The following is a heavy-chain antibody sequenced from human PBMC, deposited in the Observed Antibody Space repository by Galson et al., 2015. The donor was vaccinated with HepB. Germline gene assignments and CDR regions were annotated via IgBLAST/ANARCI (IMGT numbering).Heavy chain of an antibody. CDR2: LTGSSDIT. CDR3: PRTTWRDKNWPIFDS. CDR1: GFTFSRNA. Sequence: SLRLSCAASGFTFSRNAMSWVRQAPGKGLEWVSSLTGSSDITNIADSAKGRFSISRDNSKNTLYLQMNSLRVEDTAFYYCPRTTWRDKNWPIFDSWGQGTLVTVSS. J-gene: IGHJ4*02. V-gene: IGHV3-23*01. D-gene: IGHD1-1*01.